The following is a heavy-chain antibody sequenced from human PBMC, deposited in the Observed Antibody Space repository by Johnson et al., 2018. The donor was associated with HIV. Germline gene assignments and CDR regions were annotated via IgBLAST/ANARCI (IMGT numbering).Heavy chain of an antibody. CDR3: AKDFGLEWELDGAFVI. J-gene: IGHJ3*02. CDR1: GFTFDDYG. V-gene: IGHV3-33*06. D-gene: IGHD1-26*01. Sequence: HVQLVESGGGVVRPGGSLRLSCAASGFTFDDYGMSWVRQAPGKGLEWVAVICYDGSQKYYTDSVKGRFTISRDNSKNTLYLQMNSLGAEDTAVYYCAKDFGLEWELDGAFVIWGQGTMVTVSS. CDR2: ICYDGSQK.